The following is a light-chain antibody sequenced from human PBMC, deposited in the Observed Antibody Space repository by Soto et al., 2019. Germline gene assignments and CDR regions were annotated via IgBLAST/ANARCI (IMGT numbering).Light chain of an antibody. Sequence: QSVLTQPASVTGFPGQSITISCTGTSSDVGGYNYVSWYQRHPGKAPKLMIYDVTNRPSGISNRFSGSKSGNTASLTISGLQAEDEADYYCSSYTSTSTYVFGTGTKVTVL. CDR3: SSYTSTSTYV. CDR2: DVT. J-gene: IGLJ1*01. CDR1: SSDVGGYNY. V-gene: IGLV2-14*01.